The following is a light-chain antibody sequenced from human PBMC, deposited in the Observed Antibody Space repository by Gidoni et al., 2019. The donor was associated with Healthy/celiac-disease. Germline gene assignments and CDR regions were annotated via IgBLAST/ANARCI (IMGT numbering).Light chain of an antibody. CDR1: QDISNY. CDR3: QQYDNLPVT. CDR2: DAS. V-gene: IGKV1-33*01. J-gene: IGKJ4*01. Sequence: DLHMTQSSSSISASLGDRVTITCQASQDISNYLNWYQQKPVKAPKLLIYDASKLETGVPSRFSGSGSGTDFTFTISRLQPEDIATYYCQQYDNLPVTFGGGTKVEIK.